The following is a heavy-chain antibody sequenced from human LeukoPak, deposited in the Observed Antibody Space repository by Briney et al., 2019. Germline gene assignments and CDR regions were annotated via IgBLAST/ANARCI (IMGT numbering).Heavy chain of an antibody. Sequence: AGGSLRLSCAASGFTFSSYGMHWVRQAPGKGLEWVSHISSSSTIYYADSVKGRFTISRDNAKNSLYLQMNSLRDEDTAVYYCARYYYDNSGYYFSLGYWGQGTLVTVSS. J-gene: IGHJ4*02. D-gene: IGHD3-22*01. V-gene: IGHV3-48*02. CDR1: GFTFSSYG. CDR2: ISSSSTI. CDR3: ARYYYDNSGYYFSLGY.